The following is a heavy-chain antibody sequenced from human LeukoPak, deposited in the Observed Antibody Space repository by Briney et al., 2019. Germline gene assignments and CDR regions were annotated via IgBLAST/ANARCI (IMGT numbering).Heavy chain of an antibody. CDR2: ITSSGGDT. V-gene: IGHV1-46*01. CDR3: ARDLRRSGYNWGCDH. J-gene: IGHJ4*02. D-gene: IGHD5-24*01. CDR1: GYMFTHYY. Sequence: GASVKVSCKASGYMFTHYYMHWVRQAPGQGLEWMGMITSSGGDTSYAQKFGGRVTMIRDTSTRTVYMELSSLTSEDTAVYYCARDLRRSGYNWGCDHWGQGTLVTVSP.